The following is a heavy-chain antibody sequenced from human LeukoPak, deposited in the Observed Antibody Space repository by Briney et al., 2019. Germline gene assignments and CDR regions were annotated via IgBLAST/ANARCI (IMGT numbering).Heavy chain of an antibody. CDR1: GGSISSYY. CDR2: IYYSGST. CDR3: ARSVTTVFDY. Sequence: PSETLSLTCTVSGGSISSYYWSWIRQPPGKGLEWIGYIYYSGSTNYNPSLKNRVTISVDTSKNQFSLKLSSVTAADTAVYYCARSVTTVFDYWGQGTLVTVSS. V-gene: IGHV4-59*01. J-gene: IGHJ4*02. D-gene: IGHD4-17*01.